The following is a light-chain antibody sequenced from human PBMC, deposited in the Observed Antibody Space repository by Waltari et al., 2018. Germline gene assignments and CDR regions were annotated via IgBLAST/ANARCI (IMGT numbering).Light chain of an antibody. J-gene: IGKJ3*01. CDR1: QRVGHN. CDR2: GAS. Sequence: ETLMTQSPATLSVPPGNRPTLSCSASQRVGHNLAWDQHIPGQPPRLLLYGASTRAAGGPARFSCSDSGTELCLIISGLQSEVFGIYYCQLCNAWPHTLGPGTKVDSK. V-gene: IGKV3-15*01. CDR3: QLCNAWPHT.